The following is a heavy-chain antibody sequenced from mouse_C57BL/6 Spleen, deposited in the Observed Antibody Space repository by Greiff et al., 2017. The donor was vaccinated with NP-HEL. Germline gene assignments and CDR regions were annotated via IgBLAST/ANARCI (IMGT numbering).Heavy chain of an antibody. CDR2: IDPEDGET. CDR3: ARDYGSSYGDYYAMDY. V-gene: IGHV14-2*01. Sequence: VQLKESGAELVKPGASVKLSCTASGFNIKDYYMHWVKQRTEQGLEWIGRIDPEDGETKYAPKFQGKATITADTSSNTAYLKLSSLTSEDTAVYYCARDYGSSYGDYYAMDYWGQGTSVTVSS. CDR1: GFNIKDYY. J-gene: IGHJ4*01. D-gene: IGHD1-1*01.